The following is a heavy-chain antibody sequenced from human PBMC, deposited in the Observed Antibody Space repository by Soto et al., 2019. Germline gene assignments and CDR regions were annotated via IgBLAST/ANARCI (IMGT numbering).Heavy chain of an antibody. Sequence: EVQLVESGGGLVQPGGSLRLSCAASGFIFSNYDMSWVRQAPGKGLEWILYISGSSVTIYYAESVKGRFTISRDNAKNSLYLQMNSLRAEDTAVYYCAITKFSNSPDWYFDLWGRGTLVTVSS. CDR3: AITKFSNSPDWYFDL. CDR1: GFIFSNYD. J-gene: IGHJ2*01. CDR2: ISGSSVTI. D-gene: IGHD4-4*01. V-gene: IGHV3-48*01.